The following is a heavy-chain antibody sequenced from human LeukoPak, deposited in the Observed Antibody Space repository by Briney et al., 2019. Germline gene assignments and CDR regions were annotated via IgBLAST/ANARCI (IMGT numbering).Heavy chain of an antibody. CDR2: ISGSGGST. J-gene: IGHJ4*02. V-gene: IGHV3-23*01. CDR3: AKEIPYGIVVVPAATD. CDR1: GFTFGSYA. Sequence: PGGSLRLSCAASGFTFGSYAMSWVRQASGKGLEWVSAISGSGGSTYYADSVKGRFTISRDNSKNTLYLQMNSLRAEDTAVYYCAKEIPYGIVVVPAATDWGQGTLVTVSS. D-gene: IGHD2-2*01.